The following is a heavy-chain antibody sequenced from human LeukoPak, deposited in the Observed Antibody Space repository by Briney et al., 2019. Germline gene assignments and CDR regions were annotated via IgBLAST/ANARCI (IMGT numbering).Heavy chain of an antibody. J-gene: IGHJ3*02. Sequence: SETLSLTGTVSGGSISSYYWSWIRQPPGKGLEWIGYIYYSGSTNYNPSLKSRVTISVDTSKNQFSLKLSSVTAADTAVYYCARESDYVSYDAFDIWGQGTMVTVSS. CDR1: GGSISSYY. V-gene: IGHV4-59*01. D-gene: IGHD4-17*01. CDR3: ARESDYVSYDAFDI. CDR2: IYYSGST.